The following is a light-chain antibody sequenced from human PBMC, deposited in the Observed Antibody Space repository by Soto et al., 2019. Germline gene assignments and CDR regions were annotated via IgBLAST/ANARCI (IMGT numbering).Light chain of an antibody. Sequence: DIQMTHSPSSLSASVGDRVTITCRASQSITNYLNWYQQKPGKAPKLLIYATSTLQSGVPSRFGGSGSGTEFALTISSLQPDDFATYYCQQSYSTPYTFGQGTKVDIK. CDR1: QSITNY. CDR3: QQSYSTPYT. J-gene: IGKJ2*01. CDR2: ATS. V-gene: IGKV1-39*01.